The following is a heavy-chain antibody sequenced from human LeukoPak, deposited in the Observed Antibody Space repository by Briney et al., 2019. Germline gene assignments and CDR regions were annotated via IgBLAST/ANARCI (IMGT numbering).Heavy chain of an antibody. CDR1: GGSFSGYY. CDR2: INHSGST. D-gene: IGHD2-21*01. V-gene: IGHV4-34*01. J-gene: IGHJ4*02. Sequence: SETLSLTCAVYGGSFSGYYWSWIRQPPGKGLEWIGEINHSGSTNYNPSLESRVTISVDMSKNQFSLKLSSVTAADTAVYYCARVKSRKDDYWGQGTLVTVSS. CDR3: ARVKSRKDDY.